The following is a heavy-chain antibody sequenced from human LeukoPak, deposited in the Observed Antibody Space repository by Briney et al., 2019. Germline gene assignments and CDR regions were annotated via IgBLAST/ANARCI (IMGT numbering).Heavy chain of an antibody. V-gene: IGHV4-34*01. J-gene: IGHJ6*03. Sequence: SETLSLTCAVYGWSFSSYYWSWIRQPPGRGQEWIGDIDHGGITNCNPSLKSRVTISVDTSKNQFSLTLRSVTAADTAVYYCAGLQGHSYYYMDVWGRGTTVTVSS. CDR2: IDHGGIT. CDR1: GWSFSSYY. CDR3: AGLQGHSYYYMDV.